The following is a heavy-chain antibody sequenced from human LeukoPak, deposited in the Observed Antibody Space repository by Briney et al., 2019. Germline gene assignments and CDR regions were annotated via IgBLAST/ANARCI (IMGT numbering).Heavy chain of an antibody. V-gene: IGHV3-30*18. J-gene: IGHJ4*02. D-gene: IGHD6-13*01. CDR2: ISDDGSRR. CDR1: GFILSSYG. CDR3: AKDLSTTWSFDY. Sequence: GGSLRLSCAASGFILSSYGMHWVRQAPGKGLEWVTFISDDGSRRYHADSVKDRFTISRDDSKNTLYLQMNSLRLEDTAVYFCAKDLSTTWSFDYWGQGTLLTVSS.